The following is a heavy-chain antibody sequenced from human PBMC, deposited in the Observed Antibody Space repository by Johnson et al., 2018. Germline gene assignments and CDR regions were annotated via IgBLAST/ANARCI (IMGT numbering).Heavy chain of an antibody. CDR3: AREGEDGVVATTPRAGMDV. Sequence: QVQLVQSGGGVVQHGRSLRLSCVASEFTFSNYGMHWVRQAPGKGLEWVAVIWYDGSNRDYAASVKDRFTITRDNSKNNLYLQMKSLRAEDTAVYFLAREGEDGVVATTPRAGMDVWGQGTTVTGSS. CDR1: EFTFSNYG. J-gene: IGHJ6*02. D-gene: IGHD5-12*01. CDR2: IWYDGSNR. V-gene: IGHV3-33*01.